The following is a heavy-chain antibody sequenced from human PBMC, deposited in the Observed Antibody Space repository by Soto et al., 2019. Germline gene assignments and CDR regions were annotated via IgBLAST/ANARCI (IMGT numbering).Heavy chain of an antibody. CDR1: GFTFSSYA. Sequence: PGGSLRLSCAASGFTFSSYAMSWVRQAPGKGLEWVSAISGSGGSTYYADSVKGRFTISRDNSKNTLYLQMNSLRAEDTAVYYCAKDVGRFLEWLVGPYYYYGMDVWGQGTTVTVSS. D-gene: IGHD3-3*01. J-gene: IGHJ6*02. CDR3: AKDVGRFLEWLVGPYYYYGMDV. V-gene: IGHV3-23*01. CDR2: ISGSGGST.